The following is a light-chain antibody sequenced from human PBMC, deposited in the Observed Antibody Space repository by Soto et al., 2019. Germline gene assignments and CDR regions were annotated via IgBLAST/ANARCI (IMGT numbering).Light chain of an antibody. Sequence: IQMTESASSLSASVGDRVTITCRASQSISSWLAWYQQKPGKAPKLLIYDASSLGSGVPSRVSGSGSGTEFTLTISSLQPDDFATYYCQQYNTFWTFGPGTKVDIK. CDR3: QQYNTFWT. CDR2: DAS. J-gene: IGKJ1*01. V-gene: IGKV1-5*01. CDR1: QSISSW.